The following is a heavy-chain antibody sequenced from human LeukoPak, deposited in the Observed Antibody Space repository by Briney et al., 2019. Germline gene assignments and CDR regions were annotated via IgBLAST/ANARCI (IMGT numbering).Heavy chain of an antibody. CDR2: ISSSSSYI. Sequence: PGGSLRPSCAASGFTFSSYSMNWVRQAPGKGLEWVSSISSSSSYIYYADSVKGRFTISRDNAKNSLYLQMNSLRAEDTAVYYCAREGGGTTVSPWYYYYYMDVWGKGTTVTVSS. V-gene: IGHV3-21*01. CDR1: GFTFSSYS. J-gene: IGHJ6*03. CDR3: AREGGGTTVSPWYYYYYMDV. D-gene: IGHD4-17*01.